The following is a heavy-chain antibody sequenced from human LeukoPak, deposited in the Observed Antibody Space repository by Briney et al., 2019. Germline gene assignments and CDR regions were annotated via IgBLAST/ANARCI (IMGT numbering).Heavy chain of an antibody. V-gene: IGHV4-39*01. CDR3: ARHGGTRITLVQVYYFDY. J-gene: IGHJ4*02. Sequence: PSETLSLTCSVSGGSITTSSYYWGWIRQPPEKGLEWIGSVFYTGGTYYSPSLKSRVTISVDTSKNQFSLKLTSVTAADTAVYYCARHGGTRITLVQVYYFDYWGQGTLVTVSS. CDR2: VFYTGGT. CDR1: GGSITTSSYY. D-gene: IGHD4-11*01.